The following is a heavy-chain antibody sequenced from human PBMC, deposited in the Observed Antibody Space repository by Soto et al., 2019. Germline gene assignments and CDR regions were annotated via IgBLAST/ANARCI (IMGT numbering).Heavy chain of an antibody. V-gene: IGHV4-61*08. CDR1: GGSVSSGVYY. D-gene: IGHD1-7*01. J-gene: IGHJ5*02. CDR2: ISNSGST. CDR3: ARELELRSSWFDP. Sequence: PSETLSLTCSVSGGSVSSGVYYWSWIRQPPGKGLELIGFISNSGSTDYNPSLTSRVAISLDTSRNQFSLKLNSVTPEDTAVYYCARELELRSSWFDPWGQGTLVTVSS.